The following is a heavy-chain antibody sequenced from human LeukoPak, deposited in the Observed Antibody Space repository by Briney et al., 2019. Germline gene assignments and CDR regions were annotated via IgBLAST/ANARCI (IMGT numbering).Heavy chain of an antibody. J-gene: IGHJ6*03. CDR1: GFTLSSYD. CDR3: AKRGGTESFYYYYYMDV. Sequence: PGGSLRLSYAASGFTLSSYDMTWVRQTPGKGLEWVALISCSGGTTYYADSVKGRFTISRDNSENTLYLQMNSLRAEDTAEYYCAKRGGTESFYYYYYMDVWGKGTTVTVSS. D-gene: IGHD2-15*01. CDR2: ISCSGGTT. V-gene: IGHV3-23*01.